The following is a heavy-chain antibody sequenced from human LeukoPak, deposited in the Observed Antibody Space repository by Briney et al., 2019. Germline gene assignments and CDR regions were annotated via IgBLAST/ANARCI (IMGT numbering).Heavy chain of an antibody. CDR2: ISGGGVNT. Sequence: GRSLGHPWAASGLAVRNYAMTWIRQAPGKGLQWVPSISGGGVNTYYADSVKGRFTISRDNSRNALYLQMNSLRPEDTAKYYCAKALTAGYDRAYVDYWGQGTLVTVS. V-gene: IGHV3-23*01. CDR3: AKALTAGYDRAYVDY. D-gene: IGHD3-3*01. CDR1: GLAVRNYA. J-gene: IGHJ4*02.